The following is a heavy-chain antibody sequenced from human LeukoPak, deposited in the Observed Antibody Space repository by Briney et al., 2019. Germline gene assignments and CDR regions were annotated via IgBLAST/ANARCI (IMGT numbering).Heavy chain of an antibody. V-gene: IGHV3-7*04. CDR3: ARGDDSSGDH. D-gene: IGHD1-1*01. J-gene: IGHJ4*02. CDR1: GFTFTNFW. Sequence: GGSLRLSCAVSGFTFTNFWMSWVRQAPGRGLEWVANIHPEGNEKYHVESVKGRFTILRDNTKNLLFLQMDGLRVEDTAVYYCARGDDSSGDHWGQGTLVTVSS. CDR2: IHPEGNEK.